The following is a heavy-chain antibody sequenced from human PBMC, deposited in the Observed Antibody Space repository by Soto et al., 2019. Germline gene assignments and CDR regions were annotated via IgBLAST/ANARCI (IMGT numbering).Heavy chain of an antibody. Sequence: GASVKVSCKASGYTFTNYGISWVRQAPGQGLEWMGWISAYNSNTEYAEKFQGRVTMTSDTSTTTAYLELRSLRSDDTALYYCARDMRQLAPYLYFGLDVWGQGTAVTV. CDR1: GYTFTNYG. CDR2: ISAYNSNT. V-gene: IGHV1-18*01. J-gene: IGHJ6*02. D-gene: IGHD6-6*01. CDR3: ARDMRQLAPYLYFGLDV.